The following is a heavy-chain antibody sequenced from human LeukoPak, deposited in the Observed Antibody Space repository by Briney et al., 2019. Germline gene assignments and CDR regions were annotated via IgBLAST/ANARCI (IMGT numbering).Heavy chain of an antibody. J-gene: IGHJ6*02. CDR1: GFTFSSYG. CDR2: ISYDGSNK. Sequence: GGSLRLSCAASGFTFSSYGMHWVRQAPGKGLEWAAVISYDGSNKYYADSVKGRFTISRDNSKNTLYLQMNSLRAEDTAVYYCAKDLVVVPAAILGTREDYYYYGMDVWGQGTTVTVSS. CDR3: AKDLVVVPAAILGTREDYYYYGMDV. V-gene: IGHV3-30*18. D-gene: IGHD2-2*02.